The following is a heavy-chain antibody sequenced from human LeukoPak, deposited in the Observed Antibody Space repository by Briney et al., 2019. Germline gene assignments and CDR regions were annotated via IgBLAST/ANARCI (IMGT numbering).Heavy chain of an antibody. J-gene: IGHJ5*02. D-gene: IGHD4-23*01. CDR3: ARGRTGYGGTDH. Sequence: SETLSLTCAVYIDSFTNYYWNWIRQTPGKGLEWIGEVNDSGGTNYNPSLKSRVTISVDTSKNQFSLKLSSVTAADTAVYYCARGRTGYGGTDHWGQGTLVTVSS. V-gene: IGHV4-34*01. CDR1: IDSFTNYY. CDR2: VNDSGGT.